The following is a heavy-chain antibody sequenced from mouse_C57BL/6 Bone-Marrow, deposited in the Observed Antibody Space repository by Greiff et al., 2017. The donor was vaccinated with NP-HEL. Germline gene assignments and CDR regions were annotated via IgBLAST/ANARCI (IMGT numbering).Heavy chain of an antibody. J-gene: IGHJ4*01. CDR3: ARWGPYYSNYKGYAMDY. CDR1: GYTFTSYW. D-gene: IGHD2-5*01. CDR2: IHPNSGST. V-gene: IGHV1-64*01. Sequence: QVQLQQPGAELVKPGASVKLSCKASGYTFTSYWMHWVKQRPGQGLEWIGMIHPNSGSTNYNEKFKSKATLTVDKSSSTAYMQLSSLTSEDSAVYYCARWGPYYSNYKGYAMDYWGQGTSVTVSS.